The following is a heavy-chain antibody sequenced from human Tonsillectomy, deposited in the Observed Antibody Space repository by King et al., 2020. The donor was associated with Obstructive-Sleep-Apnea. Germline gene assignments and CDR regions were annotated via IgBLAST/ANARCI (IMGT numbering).Heavy chain of an antibody. V-gene: IGHV4-61*01. J-gene: IGHJ4*02. Sequence: QLQLQESGPGLVKPSETLSLTCTFSCGSVSRVSYYWSWIRQPPGKGLEWIGSIYSRVSTNYNPSLKSRVTISVETYKNQFSLKLSSVTAADTAVYYCARGNDFWSGYYIRSWGQGTLVTVSS. CDR1: CGSVSRVSYY. CDR3: ARGNDFWSGYYIRS. CDR2: IYSRVST. D-gene: IGHD3-3*01.